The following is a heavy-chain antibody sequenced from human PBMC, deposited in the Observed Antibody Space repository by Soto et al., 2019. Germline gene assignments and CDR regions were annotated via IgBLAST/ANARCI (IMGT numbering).Heavy chain of an antibody. D-gene: IGHD1-1*01. V-gene: IGHV3-30-3*01. Sequence: PGGSLRLSCVASGFILDECAMHWVRQAPGKGLEWVAVISYDGSNKYYADSVKGRFTISRDNSKNTLYLQMNSLRAEDTAVYYCARDTVQLERQNSYANNWFDPWGQGTLVTVSS. J-gene: IGHJ5*02. CDR3: ARDTVQLERQNSYANNWFDP. CDR1: GFILDECA. CDR2: ISYDGSNK.